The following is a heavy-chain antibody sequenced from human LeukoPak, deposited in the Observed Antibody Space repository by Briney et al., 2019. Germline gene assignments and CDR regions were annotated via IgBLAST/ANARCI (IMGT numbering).Heavy chain of an antibody. Sequence: GGSLRLSCAASGFTFSDYYMSWIRQAPGKGLEWVSYISSSGSTIYYADSVKGRFTISRDNAKNSLYLQMNNLRAEDTAVYYCARMRSLWFGEPGPSDPWGQGTLVTVSS. J-gene: IGHJ5*02. CDR3: ARMRSLWFGEPGPSDP. V-gene: IGHV3-11*01. D-gene: IGHD3-10*01. CDR2: ISSSGSTI. CDR1: GFTFSDYY.